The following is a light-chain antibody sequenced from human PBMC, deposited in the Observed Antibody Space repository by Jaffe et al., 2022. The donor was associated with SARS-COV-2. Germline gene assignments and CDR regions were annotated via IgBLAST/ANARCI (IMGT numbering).Light chain of an antibody. CDR3: QQYNSYPLT. J-gene: IGKJ4*01. V-gene: IGKV1-5*03. CDR2: KAS. CDR1: QGISSW. Sequence: DIQMTQSPSTLSAFVGDRVTIACRASQGISSWLAWYQQKPGKAPKLLIYKASTLESGVPSRFSGSGSGTEFTLTISSLQPDDFATYYCQQYNSYPLTFGGGTKVEIK.